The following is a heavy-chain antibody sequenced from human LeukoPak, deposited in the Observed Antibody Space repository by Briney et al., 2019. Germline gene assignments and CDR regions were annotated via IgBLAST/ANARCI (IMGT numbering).Heavy chain of an antibody. Sequence: GGSLRLSCAASGSIFSRNWMSWVRQAPGKGLEGVANIKQDGSEKYYVDSVKGRFTISKDNAKNSLYLQMNSLRAEDTAVYYCAKSKGATVTTYFDYWGQGTLVTVSS. D-gene: IGHD4-17*01. V-gene: IGHV3-7*01. J-gene: IGHJ4*02. CDR2: IKQDGSEK. CDR3: AKSKGATVTTYFDY. CDR1: GSIFSRNW.